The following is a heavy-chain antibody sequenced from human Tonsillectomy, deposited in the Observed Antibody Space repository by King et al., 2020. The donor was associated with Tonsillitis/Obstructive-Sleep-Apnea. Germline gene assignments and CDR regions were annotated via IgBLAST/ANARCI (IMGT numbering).Heavy chain of an antibody. D-gene: IGHD3-10*01. CDR3: ARAEMGSYYYLMDV. CDR1: GFTFRSYL. V-gene: IGHV3-7*04. J-gene: IGHJ6*03. CDR2: IKEDESEK. Sequence: VQLVESGGGFVQPGGSLRLSCAASGFTFRSYLMTWVRQAPGKGLEWVANIKEDESEKKYVDSVKGRFTISRDNRKKLLYLQMNSLRVEDTAVYYCARAEMGSYYYLMDVWGKGTTVTVSS.